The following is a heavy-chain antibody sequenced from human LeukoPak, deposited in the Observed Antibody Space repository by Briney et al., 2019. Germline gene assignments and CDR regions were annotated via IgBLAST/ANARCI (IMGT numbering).Heavy chain of an antibody. CDR2: IYTSGST. V-gene: IGHV4-4*09. CDR1: GGSISSYY. CDR3: ARSGRRWLQYYYYGMDV. D-gene: IGHD5-24*01. Sequence: SETLSLTCTVSGGSISSYYWSWIRQPPGKGLEWIGYIYTSGSTNYNPSLKSRVTISVDTSKNQFSLKLSSVTAADTAVYYCARSGRRWLQYYYYGMDVWGQGTTVTVSS. J-gene: IGHJ6*02.